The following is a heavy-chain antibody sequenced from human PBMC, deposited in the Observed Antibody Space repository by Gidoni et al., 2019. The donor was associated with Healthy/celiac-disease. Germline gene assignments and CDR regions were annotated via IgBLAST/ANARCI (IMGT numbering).Heavy chain of an antibody. Sequence: EVPLLESGGGLVQPGGSLRLSCAASGLTFSSYAMSWVRQAPGKGLGWVSAISGSGGSTYYADSVKGRFTISRDNSKNTLYLQMNSLRAEDTAVYYCAKGRLSYSKYYYYGMDVWGQGTTVTVSS. J-gene: IGHJ6*02. CDR2: ISGSGGST. CDR3: AKGRLSYSKYYYYGMDV. V-gene: IGHV3-23*01. D-gene: IGHD4-4*01. CDR1: GLTFSSYA.